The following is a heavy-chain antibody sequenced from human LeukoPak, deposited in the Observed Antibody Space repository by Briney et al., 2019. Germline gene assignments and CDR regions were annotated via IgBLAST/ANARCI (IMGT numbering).Heavy chain of an antibody. CDR1: GLRLGSYS. J-gene: IGHJ3*02. CDR2: INSGSSTI. CDR3: ARVLLERPGIDSFDM. Sequence: PGGSLRLSCVASGLRLGSYSMDWVRQAPGKGLEWVSHINSGSSTIYYADSVKGRFTISRDNAGNSLYLQMNSLRDEDTAVYYCARVLLERPGIDSFDMWGQGTMVTVSS. D-gene: IGHD1-1*01. V-gene: IGHV3-48*02.